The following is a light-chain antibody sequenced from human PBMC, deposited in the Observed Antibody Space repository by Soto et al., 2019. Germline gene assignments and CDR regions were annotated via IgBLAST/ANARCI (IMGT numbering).Light chain of an antibody. V-gene: IGKV1-5*03. CDR3: QHYNSYSEA. CDR1: QTISSG. J-gene: IGKJ1*01. CDR2: KAS. Sequence: DIQMTQSPSTLSGSVGDGVTTTCRASQTISSGLAWYQQKPGKAPKLLIYKASTLKSGVPSRFSGSGSGTEFTLTISSLQPDDFATYYCQHYNSYSEAFGQGTKVELK.